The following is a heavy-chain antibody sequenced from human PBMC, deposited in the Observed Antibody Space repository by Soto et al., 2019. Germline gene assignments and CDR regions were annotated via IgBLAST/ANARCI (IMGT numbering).Heavy chain of an antibody. CDR1: GGTFSSYA. CDR3: ARYTVTRYSWFDP. CDR2: ISAYNGNT. V-gene: IGHV1-18*01. Sequence: QVQLVQSGAEVKKPGSSVKVSCKASGGTFSSYAISWVRQAPGQGLEWMGGISAYNGNTNYAQKLQGRVTMTTDTSTSTAYMELRSLRSDDTAVYYCARYTVTRYSWFDPWGQGTLVTVSS. J-gene: IGHJ5*02. D-gene: IGHD4-4*01.